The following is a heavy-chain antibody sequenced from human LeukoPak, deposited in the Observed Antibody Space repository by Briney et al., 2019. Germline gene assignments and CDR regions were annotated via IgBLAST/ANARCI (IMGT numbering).Heavy chain of an antibody. CDR1: GFTFSSYC. CDR3: AKTRKYALTPYDSSGYFDY. J-gene: IGHJ4*02. V-gene: IGHV3-23*01. D-gene: IGHD3-22*01. CDR2: ISGSGGST. Sequence: GESLRLSCAASGFTFSSYCMSWVRQAPGKGLEWVSAISGSGGSTYYADSVKGRFTISRDNSKNTLYLQMNSLRAEDTAVYYCAKTRKYALTPYDSSGYFDYWGQGTLVTVSS.